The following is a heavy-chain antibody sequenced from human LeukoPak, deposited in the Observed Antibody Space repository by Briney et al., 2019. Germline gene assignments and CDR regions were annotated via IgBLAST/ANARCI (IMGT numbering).Heavy chain of an antibody. V-gene: IGHV3-53*01. CDR3: ARTMAYYYGSGSYYPFDY. Sequence: PGGSLRLSCAASGFTVSSNYMSWVRQAPGKGLEWVSVIYSGGSTYYADSVKGRFTISRDNSKNTLYLQMNSLRAEDTAVYYCARTMAYYYGSGSYYPFDYWAREPWSPSPQ. D-gene: IGHD3-10*01. J-gene: IGHJ4*02. CDR2: IYSGGST. CDR1: GFTVSSNY.